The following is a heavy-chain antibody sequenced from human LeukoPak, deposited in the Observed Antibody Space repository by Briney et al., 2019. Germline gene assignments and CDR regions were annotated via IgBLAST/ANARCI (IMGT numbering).Heavy chain of an antibody. J-gene: IGHJ4*02. D-gene: IGHD7-27*01. V-gene: IGHV1-8*01. Sequence: ASVKVSCKASGYSFTTHDINWVRQATGQGLEWLGWMSPNSGNTGYAQKFQGRVTMTSDSSISTAYMELSSLRSEDTAIYYCVRTPPNWGFDYWGQGTLVTVSS. CDR3: VRTPPNWGFDY. CDR1: GYSFTTHD. CDR2: MSPNSGNT.